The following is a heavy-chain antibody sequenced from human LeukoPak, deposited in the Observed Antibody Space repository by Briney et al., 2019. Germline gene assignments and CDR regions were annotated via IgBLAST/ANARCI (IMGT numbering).Heavy chain of an antibody. CDR2: ISGRSSTI. D-gene: IGHD1-26*01. CDR1: AFTFSDYS. Sequence: GGSLRLSCAASAFTFSDYSMNWVRQAPGKGLEWISYISGRSSTIYYADSVRGRFTISRDNAKDSMYLQMNSLRAEDTAVYYCARDRLTSGSYFFDYWGQGTLVTVSS. CDR3: ARDRLTSGSYFFDY. V-gene: IGHV3-48*01. J-gene: IGHJ4*02.